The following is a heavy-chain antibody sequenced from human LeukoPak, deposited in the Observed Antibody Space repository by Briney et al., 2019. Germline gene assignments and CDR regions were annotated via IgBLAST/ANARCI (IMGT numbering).Heavy chain of an antibody. V-gene: IGHV4-4*07. CDR1: GGSISSYY. D-gene: IGHD2-15*01. J-gene: IGHJ4*02. Sequence: SETLSLTCTVSGGSISSYYWSWIRQPPGKGLEWIGRIYTSGSTNYNPSLKSRVTMSVDTSKNQFSLKLSSVTAADTAVYYCAREGYCSGGSCYGIDYWGQGTLVTVSS. CDR2: IYTSGST. CDR3: AREGYCSGGSCYGIDY.